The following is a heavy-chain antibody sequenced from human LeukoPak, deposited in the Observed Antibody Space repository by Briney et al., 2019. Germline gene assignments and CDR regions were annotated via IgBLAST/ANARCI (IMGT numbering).Heavy chain of an antibody. Sequence: GGSLRLSCAASGFTVSSNYMSWVRQAPGKGLEWVAVISYDGSNKYYADSVKGRFTISRDNSKNTLYLQMNSLRAEDTAVYYCARDTRVNWGQGTLITVSS. CDR2: ISYDGSNK. CDR3: ARDTRVN. CDR1: GFTVSSNY. V-gene: IGHV3-30-3*01. D-gene: IGHD3-16*02. J-gene: IGHJ4*02.